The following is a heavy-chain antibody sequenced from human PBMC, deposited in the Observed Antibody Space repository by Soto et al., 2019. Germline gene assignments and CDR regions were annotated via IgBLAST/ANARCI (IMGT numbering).Heavy chain of an antibody. V-gene: IGHV3-7*01. CDR1: GGSMISYY. Sequence: XTLSLACTVSGGSMISYYWSWIRQPPGRGLEWMANIKQDGSEKYYVDSVKGRFTISRDNAKNSLYLQMNSLRAEDTAVYYCARGLRPYYYYGMDVWGQGTTVTVSS. CDR3: ARGLRPYYYYGMDV. J-gene: IGHJ6*02. D-gene: IGHD5-12*01. CDR2: IKQDGSEK.